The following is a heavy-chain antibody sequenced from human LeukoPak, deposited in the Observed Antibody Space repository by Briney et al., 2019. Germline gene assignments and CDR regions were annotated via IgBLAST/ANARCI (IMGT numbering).Heavy chain of an antibody. CDR1: GFTFSSYG. CDR3: AHAGATSRESTPYYFDS. V-gene: IGHV3-23*01. D-gene: IGHD2-2*01. CDR2: ISGSGGTT. Sequence: GGSLRLSCAASGFTFSSYGMSWVRQAPGKRLEWVSCISGSGGTTYYADSVKGRFTISRDNSMDTLYLQLSGLRAEDTAVYFCAHAGATSRESTPYYFDSWGQGTLVTVSS. J-gene: IGHJ4*02.